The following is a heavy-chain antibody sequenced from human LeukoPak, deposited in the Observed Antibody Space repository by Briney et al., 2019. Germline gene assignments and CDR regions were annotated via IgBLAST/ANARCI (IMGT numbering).Heavy chain of an antibody. CDR2: INWNGGST. Sequence: GGSLRLSCAASGFTFDDYAMSWVRQVPGKGLEWVSGINWNGGSTGYADSVKGRFTISRDNAKNSLYLQMNSLRAEDTALYYCARVRGGGVVIIYYMDVWRKGTTVTVSS. CDR3: ARVRGGGVVIIYYMDV. CDR1: GFTFDDYA. J-gene: IGHJ6*03. D-gene: IGHD3-3*01. V-gene: IGHV3-20*04.